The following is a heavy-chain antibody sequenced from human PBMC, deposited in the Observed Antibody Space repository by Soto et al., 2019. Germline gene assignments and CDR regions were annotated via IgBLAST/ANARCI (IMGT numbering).Heavy chain of an antibody. CDR2: IHYSGTT. V-gene: IGHV4-59*01. CDR1: GGSMRNYF. Sequence: SETLSLTCTVSGGSMRNYFRTWIRQPPGKGLEWIGYIHYSGTTSFFPSYNPSLRSRVTISEDTSKNQFSLKLLSVTTADTAVYFCAAGEASSRNLAPYYLDFWGQGTLVTVSS. D-gene: IGHD6-13*01. J-gene: IGHJ4*02. CDR3: AAGEASSRNLAPYYLDF.